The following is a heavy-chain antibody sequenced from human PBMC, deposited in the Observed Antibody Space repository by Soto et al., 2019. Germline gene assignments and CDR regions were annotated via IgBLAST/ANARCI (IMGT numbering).Heavy chain of an antibody. J-gene: IGHJ4*02. CDR1: GGSISSYY. V-gene: IGHV4-59*12. CDR2: IYYSGSS. D-gene: IGHD5-18*01. Sequence: SETLSLTCTVSGGSISSYYWSWIRQPPGKGLEWIGYIYYSGSSNYNPSLKSRVTISVDTSKNQFSLKLSSVTAADTAVYYCVRVDTAMVVFDYWGQGTLVTVS. CDR3: VRVDTAMVVFDY.